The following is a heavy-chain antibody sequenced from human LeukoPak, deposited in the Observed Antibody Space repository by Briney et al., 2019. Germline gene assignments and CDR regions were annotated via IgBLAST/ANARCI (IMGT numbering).Heavy chain of an antibody. V-gene: IGHV3-23*01. CDR2: ISGSGST. CDR3: ARAWVGAAGFFDF. J-gene: IGHJ4*02. D-gene: IGHD1-26*01. CDR1: GFTFSSYA. Sequence: GGSLRLSCAASGFTFSSYAMSWVRQAPGKGLEWVSAISGSGSTYHADSVKGRFTISRDIFKNTLYLQMSSLRAEDTAVYYCARAWVGAAGFFDFWGQGTLVTVSS.